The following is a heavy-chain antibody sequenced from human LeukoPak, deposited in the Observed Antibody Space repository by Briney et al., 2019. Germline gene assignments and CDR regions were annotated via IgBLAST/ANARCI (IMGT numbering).Heavy chain of an antibody. J-gene: IGHJ4*02. CDR3: ESPGLLGYGGSAICAPPGY. D-gene: IGHD2-2*01. V-gene: IGHV3-11*03. CDR2: ISGSSTHT. Sequence: GGSLKLPCAGSGFTFSDYHKSWIRQAPGEGLEWVSYISGSSTHTNYEDSVKGRFTISRDNAKKSIYLQMQRLRAEDTAVYYCESPGLLGYGGSAICAPPGYWGQGTLVTVSS. CDR1: GFTFSDYH.